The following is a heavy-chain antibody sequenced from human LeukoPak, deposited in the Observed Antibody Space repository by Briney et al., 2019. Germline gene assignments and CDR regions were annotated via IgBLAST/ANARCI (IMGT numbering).Heavy chain of an antibody. Sequence: SETLSLTCAVYGGSFSGYYWSWIRQPPGKGLEWIGEINHSGSTNYNPSLTSRVTISVDTSKNQFSLKLSSVTAADTAVYYCAREEGYSYGDFDYWGQGTLVTVSS. CDR1: GGSFSGYY. CDR3: AREEGYSYGDFDY. CDR2: INHSGST. V-gene: IGHV4-34*01. J-gene: IGHJ4*02. D-gene: IGHD5-18*01.